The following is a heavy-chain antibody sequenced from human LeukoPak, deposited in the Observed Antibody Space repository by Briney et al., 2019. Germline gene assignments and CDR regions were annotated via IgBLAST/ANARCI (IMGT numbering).Heavy chain of an antibody. V-gene: IGHV4-59*01. CDR3: ARSRSLGSGSLGRIYYFDY. Sequence: SETLSLTCTVSGGSISSYYWSWIRQPPGKGLEWIGYIYYSGSTNYNPSLKSRVTISVDTSKNQFSLKLSSVTAADTAVYYCARSRSLGSGSLGRIYYFDYWGQGTLVTVSS. D-gene: IGHD3-10*01. CDR2: IYYSGST. J-gene: IGHJ4*02. CDR1: GGSISSYY.